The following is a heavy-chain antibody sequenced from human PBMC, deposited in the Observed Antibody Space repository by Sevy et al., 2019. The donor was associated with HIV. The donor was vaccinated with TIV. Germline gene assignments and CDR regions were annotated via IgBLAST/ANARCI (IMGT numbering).Heavy chain of an antibody. V-gene: IGHV4-59*08. D-gene: IGHD1-26*01. J-gene: IGHJ4*02. CDR2: IYYNGHI. Sequence: ETLPLTCTVSGGSITSLYWNWIRQPPGKGLEWIANIYYNGHINYKPSLKRRVTLSLDTSQNQFSRRLSSVTAADTAMYYCAGENAWGRGYSWGQGTLVTVSS. CDR3: AGENAWGRGYS. CDR1: GGSITSLY.